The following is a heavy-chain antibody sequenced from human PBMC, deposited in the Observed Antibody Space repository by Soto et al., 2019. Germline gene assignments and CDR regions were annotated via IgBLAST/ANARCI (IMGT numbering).Heavy chain of an antibody. CDR1: GFTFSSYG. Sequence: QVQLVESGGGVVQPGRSLRLSCAASGFTFSSYGMHWVRQAPGKGLEWVAVISYDGSNKYYADSVKGRFTISRDNSKNTQYMQMNSLRAEDTAVYYWAKYSRIVVVTAPYDYWGQGTLVTVSS. V-gene: IGHV3-30*18. D-gene: IGHD2-21*02. J-gene: IGHJ4*02. CDR3: AKYSRIVVVTAPYDY. CDR2: ISYDGSNK.